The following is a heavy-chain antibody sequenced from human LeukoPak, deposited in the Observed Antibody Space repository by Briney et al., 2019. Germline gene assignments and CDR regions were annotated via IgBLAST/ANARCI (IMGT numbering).Heavy chain of an antibody. J-gene: IGHJ4*02. CDR3: ARGRNTGRQFYFDY. CDR1: RFTFSSSG. V-gene: IGHV3-23*01. CDR2: ITGSAGST. D-gene: IGHD5-18*01. Sequence: GGSLRLSCAASRFTFSSSGMGWVRQAPGKGLECVSPITGSAGSTSYTDSVKGRFTISRDNSKNTLYLQMNSLRAEDTAVYYCARGRNTGRQFYFDYWGQGTLVTVAS.